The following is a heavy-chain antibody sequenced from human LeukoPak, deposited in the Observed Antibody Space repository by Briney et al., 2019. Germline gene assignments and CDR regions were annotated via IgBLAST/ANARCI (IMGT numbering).Heavy chain of an antibody. CDR2: ISSSGSTI. J-gene: IGHJ6*04. V-gene: IGHV3-48*03. CDR1: GFTFSSSA. Sequence: GVSLRLSCAASGFTFSSSAMSWVRQAPGKGLEWVSYISSSGSTIYYADSVKGRFTISRDNAKNSLYLQMNSLRAEDTTVYYCAELGITMIGGVWGKGTTVTISS. CDR3: AELGITMIGGV. D-gene: IGHD3-10*02.